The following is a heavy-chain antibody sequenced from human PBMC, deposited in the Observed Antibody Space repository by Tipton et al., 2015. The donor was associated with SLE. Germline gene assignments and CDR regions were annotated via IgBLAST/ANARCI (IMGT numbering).Heavy chain of an antibody. V-gene: IGHV3-30*04. D-gene: IGHD3-10*01. J-gene: IGHJ6*02. Sequence: SLRLSCAASGFTFSSYTMHWVRQAPGKGLEWVAVIWYDGSNQYYADSVKGRFTISRDNSKNTLYLQMNSLRAEDTGVYYCAKDSYFGSGSYFPYGMDVWGQGTTVTVSS. CDR3: AKDSYFGSGSYFPYGMDV. CDR1: GFTFSSYT. CDR2: IWYDGSNQ.